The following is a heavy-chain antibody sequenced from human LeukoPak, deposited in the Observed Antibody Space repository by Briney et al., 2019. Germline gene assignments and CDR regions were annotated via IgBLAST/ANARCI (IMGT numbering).Heavy chain of an antibody. V-gene: IGHV1-69*06. J-gene: IGHJ4*02. CDR2: IIPIFGTA. CDR1: GYTFTSYA. Sequence: GASVKVSCKASGYTFTSYAISWVRQAPGQGLEWMGGIIPIFGTANYAQKFQGRVTITADKSTSTAYMELSSLRSEDTAVYYCARGGVGRPGRLMVPLDYWGQGTLVTVSS. CDR3: ARGGVGRPGRLMVPLDY. D-gene: IGHD2-8*01.